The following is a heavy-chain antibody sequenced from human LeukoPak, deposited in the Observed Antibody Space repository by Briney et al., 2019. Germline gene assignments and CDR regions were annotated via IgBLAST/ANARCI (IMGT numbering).Heavy chain of an antibody. CDR1: GGFLSTYY. CDR3: ATYQPLPRLFDH. Sequence: SETLSLTCTVSGGFLSTYYWSWLRQPAGKGLGWIGRIYTTESINYNPSLRSRVTMPLDTSKNQFSLKLSSVTAADTAVYYCATYQPLPRLFDHWGQGILVTVSS. D-gene: IGHD2-2*01. J-gene: IGHJ4*02. V-gene: IGHV4-4*07. CDR2: IYTTESI.